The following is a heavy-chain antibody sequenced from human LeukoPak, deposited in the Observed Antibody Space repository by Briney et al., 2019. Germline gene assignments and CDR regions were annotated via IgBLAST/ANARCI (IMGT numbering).Heavy chain of an antibody. V-gene: IGHV3-48*03. J-gene: IGHJ4*02. CDR1: GFPFSSYE. Sequence: GGSLRLSCAVSGFPFSSYEMNWVRQAPGKGLEWVSLISSSGSTIYYADSVKGRFTISRDNSKNTLYLQMNSLRAEDTAVYYCAKGLDRFDYWGQGTLVTVSS. CDR2: ISSSGSTI. D-gene: IGHD5/OR15-5a*01. CDR3: AKGLDRFDY.